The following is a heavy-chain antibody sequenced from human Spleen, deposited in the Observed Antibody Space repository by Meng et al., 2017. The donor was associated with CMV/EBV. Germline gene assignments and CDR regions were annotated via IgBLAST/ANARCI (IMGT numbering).Heavy chain of an antibody. J-gene: IGHJ4*02. D-gene: IGHD1-1*01. CDR1: GFTFSSYE. V-gene: IGHV3-48*03. CDR3: ARDRSRYDWNDPFDY. CDR2: ISSSGSTI. Sequence: GGSLRLSCAASGFTFSSYEMNWVRQAPGKGLEWVSYISSSGSTIYYADSVKGRFTISRDNAKNSLYLQMNSLRAEDTAVYYCARDRSRYDWNDPFDYWGQGALVTVSS.